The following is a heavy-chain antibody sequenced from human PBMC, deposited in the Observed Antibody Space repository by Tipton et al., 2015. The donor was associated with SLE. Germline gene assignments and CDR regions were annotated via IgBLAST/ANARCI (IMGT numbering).Heavy chain of an antibody. Sequence: SLRLSCAASGFTFSSYEMNWVRQAPGKGLEWASYISSSGSTIYYADSVKGRFTISGDNAKNSLYLQMNSLRAEDTAVYYCARVGAGTDYYYYYMDVWGKGTTVTVSS. CDR1: GFTFSSYE. CDR3: ARVGAGTDYYYYYMDV. CDR2: ISSSGSTI. V-gene: IGHV3-48*03. J-gene: IGHJ6*03. D-gene: IGHD6-19*01.